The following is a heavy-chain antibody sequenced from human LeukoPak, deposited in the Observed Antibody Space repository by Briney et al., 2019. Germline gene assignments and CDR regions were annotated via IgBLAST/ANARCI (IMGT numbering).Heavy chain of an antibody. V-gene: IGHV1-58*02. Sequence: SVKVSCKASGFTFTSSAMQWVRQARGQRLEWIGWIVVGSGNTNYAQKFQERVTITRDMSTSTAYMELSSLRSEHTAVYYCAVRGGYYDSSGYYYDFDYWGQGTLVTVSS. CDR3: AVRGGYYDSSGYYYDFDY. D-gene: IGHD3-22*01. J-gene: IGHJ4*02. CDR1: GFTFTSSA. CDR2: IVVGSGNT.